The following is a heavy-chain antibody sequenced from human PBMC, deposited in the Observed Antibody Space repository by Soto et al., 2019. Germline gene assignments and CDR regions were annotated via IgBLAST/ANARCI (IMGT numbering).Heavy chain of an antibody. CDR2: IYSGGIT. CDR1: GWSFSDFS. J-gene: IGHJ4*02. Sequence: WATLSLTFAVYGWSFSDFSWSWIRPSPGKGLEWIGDIYSGGITNYNPSLKSRVTISVDTSKNQFSLKLSSVTAADTAVYYCARLGSSGYYFDYWGQGTLVTVS. CDR3: ARLGSSGYYFDY. V-gene: IGHV4-34*01. D-gene: IGHD3-22*01.